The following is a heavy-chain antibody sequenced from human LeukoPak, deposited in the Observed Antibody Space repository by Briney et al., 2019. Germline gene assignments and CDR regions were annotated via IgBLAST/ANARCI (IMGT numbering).Heavy chain of an antibody. Sequence: GGSLRLSCAASGFTFDDYAMHWVRQAPGKGLEWVSGISWNSGSIGYADSVKGRFTISRDNSKNTLYLQMNSLRAEDTAVYYCARAQTIVVVPAADYYFDYWGQGTLVTVSS. V-gene: IGHV3-9*01. J-gene: IGHJ4*02. CDR2: ISWNSGSI. CDR1: GFTFDDYA. D-gene: IGHD2-2*01. CDR3: ARAQTIVVVPAADYYFDY.